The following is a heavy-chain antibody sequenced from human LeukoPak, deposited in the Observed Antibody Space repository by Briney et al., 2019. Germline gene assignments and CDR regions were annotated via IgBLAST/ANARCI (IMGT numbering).Heavy chain of an antibody. V-gene: IGHV3-9*01. CDR2: ISWNSGSI. D-gene: IGHD3-22*01. CDR3: AEDIDYDSSGYHDY. Sequence: GGSLRLSCAASGFTFSSYWMSWVRQAPGKGLEWVSGISWNSGSIGYADSVKGRFTISRDNAKNSLYLQMNSLRAEDTALYYCAEDIDYDSSGYHDYWGQGTLVTVSS. J-gene: IGHJ4*02. CDR1: GFTFSSYW.